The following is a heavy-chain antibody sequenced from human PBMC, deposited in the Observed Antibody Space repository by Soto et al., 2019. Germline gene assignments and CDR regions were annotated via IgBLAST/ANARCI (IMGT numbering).Heavy chain of an antibody. D-gene: IGHD3-22*01. V-gene: IGHV4-39*01. CDR3: ARLGNYYDSSGYYINWSDP. CDR2: IYYSGST. CDR1: GGSISGSSYY. Sequence: SETLSLTCTVSGGSISGSSYYWGWIRQPPGKGLEWIGSIYYSGSTYYNPSLKSRVTISVDTSKNQFSLKLSSVTAADTAVYYCARLGNYYDSSGYYINWSDPWGKGTRFTVPS. J-gene: IGHJ5*02.